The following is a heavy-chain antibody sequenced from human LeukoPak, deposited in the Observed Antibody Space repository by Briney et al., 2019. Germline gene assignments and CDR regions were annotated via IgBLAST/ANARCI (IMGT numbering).Heavy chain of an antibody. CDR1: GFTFSSYW. CDR2: INSDGSST. CDR3: ARQDAGTVTTFYLFDY. D-gene: IGHD4-17*01. J-gene: IGHJ4*02. Sequence: GGSLRLSCAASGFTFSSYWMHWVRKAPGKGLVWVSRINSDGSSTSYADSVKGRFTISRDNAKNTLYLQMNSLRAEDTAVYYCARQDAGTVTTFYLFDYWGQGTLVTVSS. V-gene: IGHV3-74*01.